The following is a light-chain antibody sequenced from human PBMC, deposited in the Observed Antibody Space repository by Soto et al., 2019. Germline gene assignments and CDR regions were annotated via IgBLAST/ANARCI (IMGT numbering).Light chain of an antibody. Sequence: EIVMMQSPATLSVSPGERATLSCRASQSVNNNLAWYQQKPGQAPRLLIYGASTRATGIPARFSGSGSGTDFTLTISSLKSDYLVVYCCQQNKNWPDFTFGHGTKVDIK. CDR2: GAS. V-gene: IGKV3-15*01. CDR3: QQNKNWPDFT. CDR1: QSVNNN. J-gene: IGKJ3*01.